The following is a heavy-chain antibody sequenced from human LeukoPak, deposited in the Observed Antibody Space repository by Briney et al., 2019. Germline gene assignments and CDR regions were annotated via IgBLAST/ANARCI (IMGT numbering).Heavy chain of an antibody. D-gene: IGHD1-26*01. V-gene: IGHV1-2*02. Sequence: ASVKVSCKASGYTFTGYYMHWVRHAPGQGLEWMGWITPNSGGTNYAQKFQGRVTMTRDTSISTAYMELSRLRSDDTAVYYCALMGAMAPGGLYYYYGMDVWGQGTTVTVSS. CDR2: ITPNSGGT. J-gene: IGHJ6*02. CDR1: GYTFTGYY. CDR3: ALMGAMAPGGLYYYYGMDV.